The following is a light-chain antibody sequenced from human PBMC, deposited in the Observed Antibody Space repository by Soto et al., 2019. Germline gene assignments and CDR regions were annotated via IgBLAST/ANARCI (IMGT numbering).Light chain of an antibody. J-gene: IGKJ5*01. CDR1: QSVGNSH. Sequence: ETVLTQSPGTLYFSPGERATLSCSASQSVGNSHVAWYQQRRGLPPRLLIYGASNRATGIPDRFSGSGSGVDFTLTISRLEPEDFAVYFCQQYGNSPPATFGQGTRL. CDR2: GAS. V-gene: IGKV3-20*01. CDR3: QQYGNSPPAT.